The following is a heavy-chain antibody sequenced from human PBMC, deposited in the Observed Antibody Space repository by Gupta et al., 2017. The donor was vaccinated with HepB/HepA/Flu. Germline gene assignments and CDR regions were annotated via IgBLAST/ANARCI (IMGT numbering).Heavy chain of an antibody. V-gene: IGHV3-15*01. Sequence: EVQLVESEGGLVKPGGSLRLSCAASGFTFSNAWMSWVRQAPGKGLEWVGRIKSKTDGGTTDYAAPVKGRFTISRDDSKNTLYLQMNSLKTEDTAVYYCTGTTPLKMVYYYGMDVWGQGTTVTVSS. CDR3: TGTTPLKMVYYYGMDV. D-gene: IGHD1-7*01. CDR1: GFTFSNAW. CDR2: IKSKTDGGTT. J-gene: IGHJ6*02.